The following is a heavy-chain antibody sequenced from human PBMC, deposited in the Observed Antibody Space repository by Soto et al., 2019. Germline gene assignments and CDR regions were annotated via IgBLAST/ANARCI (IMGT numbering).Heavy chain of an antibody. Sequence: GGSLRLSCAASGFTFSSYSMNWVRQAPGKGLEWVSSISSSSSYIYYADSVKGRFTISRDNAKNSLYLQMNSLRAEDTAVYYCARDGYYYGSGKVEQTNYYYYGMDVWGQGTTVTVSS. V-gene: IGHV3-21*01. CDR2: ISSSSSYI. J-gene: IGHJ6*02. CDR3: ARDGYYYGSGKVEQTNYYYYGMDV. CDR1: GFTFSSYS. D-gene: IGHD3-10*01.